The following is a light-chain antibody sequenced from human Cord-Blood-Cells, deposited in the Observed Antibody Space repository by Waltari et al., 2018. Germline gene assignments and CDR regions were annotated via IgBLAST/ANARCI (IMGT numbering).Light chain of an antibody. J-gene: IGLJ1*01. Sequence: QSALAQPASLAGSPGQSSPISSTGASSDVGSNNLFSWYQQHPGQAPKLMICECSKRPSGVSNRFSGSKSGNTASLTISGLQAEDEADYYCCSYAGSSTYVFGTGTKVTVL. CDR3: CSYAGSSTYV. CDR2: ECS. CDR1: SSDVGSNNL. V-gene: IGLV2-23*01.